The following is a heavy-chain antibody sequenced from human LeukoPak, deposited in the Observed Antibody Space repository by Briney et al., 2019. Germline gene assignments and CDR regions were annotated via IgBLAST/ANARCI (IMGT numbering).Heavy chain of an antibody. J-gene: IGHJ3*02. CDR1: GGSFSGYY. Sequence: SETLSLTCAVYGGSFSGYYWSWIRQPPGKGLEWIGEINHSGSTNYNPSLKSRVTISVDTSKNQFSLKLSSVTAADTAVYYCASPSITMVRGGGFDAFDIWGQGTMVTVSS. CDR2: INHSGST. D-gene: IGHD3-10*01. CDR3: ASPSITMVRGGGFDAFDI. V-gene: IGHV4-34*01.